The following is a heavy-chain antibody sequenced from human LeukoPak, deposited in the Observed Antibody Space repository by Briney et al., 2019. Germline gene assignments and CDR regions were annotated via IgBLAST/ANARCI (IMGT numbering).Heavy chain of an antibody. D-gene: IGHD3-10*01. CDR1: GGSISSYY. CDR3: ARDASSYGSGSYYPD. Sequence: SETLSLTCTVSGGSISSYYWSWIRQPPWKGLEWIGYIYYSGNTNYNPSLTSRVTISGDTSKNQFSLKLSSVTAADTAVYYCARDASSYGSGSYYPDWGQGTLVTVSS. CDR2: IYYSGNT. V-gene: IGHV4-59*01. J-gene: IGHJ4*02.